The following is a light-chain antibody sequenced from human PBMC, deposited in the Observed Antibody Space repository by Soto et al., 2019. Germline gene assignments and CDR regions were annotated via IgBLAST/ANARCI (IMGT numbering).Light chain of an antibody. CDR3: CSLTNGATWV. Sequence: QSALTQPASVSGSPGQSITISCTGTNSDVGSHNFVSWYQQYPGKAPKLLIYEASKRPSGLSNRFSGSKSGNTASLTISGLQAEDEADYYCCSLTNGATWVFGGGTKVTAL. V-gene: IGLV2-23*01. J-gene: IGLJ3*02. CDR1: NSDVGSHNF. CDR2: EAS.